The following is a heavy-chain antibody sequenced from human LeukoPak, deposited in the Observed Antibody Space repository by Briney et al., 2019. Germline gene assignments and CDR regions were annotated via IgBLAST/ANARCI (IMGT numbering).Heavy chain of an antibody. D-gene: IGHD4-17*01. J-gene: IGHJ6*03. V-gene: IGHV3-48*01. CDR3: ARDLDGDYVYYYYYMDV. Sequence: GGSLRLSCAASGFTFSSYSMNWVRQAPGKGLEWVSYISSSSSTIYNADSVKGRFTISRDNAKNSLYLQMNSLRAEDTAVYYCARDLDGDYVYYYYYMDVWGKGTTVTVSS. CDR1: GFTFSSYS. CDR2: ISSSSSTI.